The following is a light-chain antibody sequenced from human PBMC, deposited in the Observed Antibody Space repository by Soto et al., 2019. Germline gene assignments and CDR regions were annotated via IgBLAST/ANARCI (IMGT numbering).Light chain of an antibody. V-gene: IGKV3-20*01. Sequence: IGVTQSAVTLSLSPGERTTLSCMASQSISRYLAWYQQKPGQAPRLLIHGASSRATGIPDRFSGSGSGTDFTLTISSLEPEDFAVYYCQQYGSPPWTFGQGTNVAIK. CDR1: QSISRY. CDR2: GAS. J-gene: IGKJ1*01. CDR3: QQYGSPPWT.